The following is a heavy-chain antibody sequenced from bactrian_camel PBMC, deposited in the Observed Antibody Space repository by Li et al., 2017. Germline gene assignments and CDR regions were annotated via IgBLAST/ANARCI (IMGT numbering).Heavy chain of an antibody. D-gene: IGHD1*01. J-gene: IGHJ6*01. Sequence: HVQLVESGGGLVQPGGSLRLSCAASGFTFSSSVMEWVRQAPGKGLEWVSTISSDGSHTQYADSVKGRFTISQDNTKNTLYLDMARLTHEDTAMYYCAARSVGWCPLFEHWFGKRAYTPGGYFANWGQGTQVTVS. CDR3: AARSVGWCPLFEHWFGKRAYTPGGYFAN. CDR2: ISSDGSHT. CDR1: GFTFSSSV. V-gene: IGHV3S6*01.